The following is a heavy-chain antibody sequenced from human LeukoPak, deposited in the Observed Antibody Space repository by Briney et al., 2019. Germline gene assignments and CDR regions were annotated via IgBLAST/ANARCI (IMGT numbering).Heavy chain of an antibody. CDR1: GGSISSGGYY. D-gene: IGHD3-22*01. CDR2: IYYSGST. Sequence: SETLSLTCTVSGGSISSGGYYWSWIRQHPGKGLEWIGYIYYSGSTYYNPSLKGRVTISVDTSKNQFSLKLSSVTAADTAVYYCARDGYYYDSSGYYYFDYWGQGTLVTVSS. CDR3: ARDGYYYDSSGYYYFDY. V-gene: IGHV4-31*03. J-gene: IGHJ4*02.